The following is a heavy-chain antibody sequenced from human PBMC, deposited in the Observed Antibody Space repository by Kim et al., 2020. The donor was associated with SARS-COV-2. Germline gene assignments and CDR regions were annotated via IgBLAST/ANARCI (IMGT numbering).Heavy chain of an antibody. J-gene: IGHJ6*02. Sequence: GGSLRLSCAASGFTFSNAWMSWVRQAPGKGLEWVGRIKSKTDGGTTDYAAPVKGRFTISRDDSKNTLYLQMNSLKTEDTAVYYCTTLLRYFDWLADKYYYYGMDVWGQGTTVTVSS. CDR3: TTLLRYFDWLADKYYYYGMDV. CDR1: GFTFSNAW. D-gene: IGHD3-9*01. V-gene: IGHV3-15*01. CDR2: IKSKTDGGTT.